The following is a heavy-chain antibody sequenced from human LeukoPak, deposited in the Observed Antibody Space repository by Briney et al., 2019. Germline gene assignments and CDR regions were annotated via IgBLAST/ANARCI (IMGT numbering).Heavy chain of an antibody. Sequence: GASVKVSCKASGYTFTGYYMRWVRQAPGQGLEWMGWINPNSGGTNYAQKFQGRVTMTRDTSISTVYMELRRLRSDDTAVYYCARDRGYHNSGDDNDAFEIWGQGTLVTVSS. J-gene: IGHJ3*02. V-gene: IGHV1-2*02. CDR1: GYTFTGYY. D-gene: IGHD3-22*01. CDR3: ARDRGYHNSGDDNDAFEI. CDR2: INPNSGGT.